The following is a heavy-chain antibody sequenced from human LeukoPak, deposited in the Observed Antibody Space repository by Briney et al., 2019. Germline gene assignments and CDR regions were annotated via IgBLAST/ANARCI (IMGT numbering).Heavy chain of an antibody. D-gene: IGHD6-19*01. J-gene: IGHJ4*02. CDR1: GFTFSSYS. V-gene: IGHV3-21*01. CDR2: ISSSSSYI. Sequence: PGGSLRLSCAASGFTFSSYSMTWVRQAPGKGLEWVSSISSSSSYIYYAGSVKGRFTISRDNAKNSLYLQMNSLRAEDTAVYYCAKSQTGRIAVAGTTDYWGQGTLVTVSS. CDR3: AKSQTGRIAVAGTTDY.